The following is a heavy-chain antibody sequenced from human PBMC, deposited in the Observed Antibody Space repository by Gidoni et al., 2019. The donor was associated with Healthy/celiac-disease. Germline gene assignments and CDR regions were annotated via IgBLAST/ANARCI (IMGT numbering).Heavy chain of an antibody. V-gene: IGHV2-5*02. D-gene: IGHD3-9*01. CDR2: IYWDDDK. CDR1: GFSLSTSGVG. Sequence: QITLKESGPTLVKPTQTLTLTCTFSGFSLSTSGVGVGWIRQPPGKALEWLALIYWDDDKRYSPSLKSSLTITKDTSKNQVVLTMTNMDPVDTATYYCAHTGRHYDILTGYYRRDAFDIWGQGTMVTVSS. J-gene: IGHJ3*02. CDR3: AHTGRHYDILTGYYRRDAFDI.